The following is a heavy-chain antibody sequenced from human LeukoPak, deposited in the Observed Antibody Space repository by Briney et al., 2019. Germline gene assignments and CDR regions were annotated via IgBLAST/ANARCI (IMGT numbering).Heavy chain of an antibody. D-gene: IGHD6-19*01. CDR1: GGSISSYY. CDR2: IYYSGST. J-gene: IGHJ4*02. V-gene: IGHV4-59*01. Sequence: SETLSLTCTVSGGSISSYYWSWIRQPPGKGLEWIGYIYYSGSTSYNPSLKSRVTISVDTSKNQFSLKLSSVTAADTAVYYCARRRGIAVAGFDYWGQGTLVTVSS. CDR3: ARRRGIAVAGFDY.